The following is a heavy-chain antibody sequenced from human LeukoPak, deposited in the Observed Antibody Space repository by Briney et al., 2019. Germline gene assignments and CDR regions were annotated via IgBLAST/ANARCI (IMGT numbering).Heavy chain of an antibody. D-gene: IGHD3-3*01. CDR3: ARRGEGSGYRDYYYYYMDV. V-gene: IGHV1-69*13. J-gene: IGHJ6*03. CDR1: GGTFSSYA. CDR2: IIPIFGTA. Sequence: SVKVSCKASGGTFSSYAISWVRQAPGQGLEWMGGIIPIFGTANYAQKFQGRVTITADEYTSTAYMELSSLRSEDTAVYYCARRGEGSGYRDYYYYYMDVWGKGTTVTVSS.